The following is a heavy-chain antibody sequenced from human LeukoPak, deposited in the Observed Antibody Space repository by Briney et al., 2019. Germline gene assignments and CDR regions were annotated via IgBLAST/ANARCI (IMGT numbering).Heavy chain of an antibody. V-gene: IGHV1-2*02. D-gene: IGHD3-10*01. J-gene: IGHJ4*02. CDR1: GYTFTGYY. Sequence: ASVKVSCKASGYTFTGYYMHWVRQAPGQGLEWMGWINPNSGGTNYAQKFQGRVTITRDTSISTAYMELSSLRSEDTAVYYCARDRTMVRGVNDDCWGQGTLVTVSS. CDR3: ARDRTMVRGVNDDC. CDR2: INPNSGGT.